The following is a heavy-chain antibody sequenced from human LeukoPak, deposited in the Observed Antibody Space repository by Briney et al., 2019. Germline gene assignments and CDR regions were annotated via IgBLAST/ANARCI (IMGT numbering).Heavy chain of an antibody. CDR1: GFTFSSYA. CDR2: LSGRGDTT. V-gene: IGHV3-23*01. Sequence: PGGSLRLSCAASGFTFSSYAMSWVRQAPGKGLEWVSALSGRGDTTYYAASVKGRFTISRDNSKNTLYLQMNSLRAEDTAVYYCAKELRRITIFGVVTFDYWGQGTLVTVSS. J-gene: IGHJ4*02. CDR3: AKELRRITIFGVVTFDY. D-gene: IGHD3-3*01.